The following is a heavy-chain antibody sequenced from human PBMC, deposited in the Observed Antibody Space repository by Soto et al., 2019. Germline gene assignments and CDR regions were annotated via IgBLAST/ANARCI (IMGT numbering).Heavy chain of an antibody. CDR3: ARHPDYDILSVDY. CDR2: FYPCDSDT. D-gene: IGHD3-9*01. CDR1: GYSFTSYW. J-gene: IGHJ4*02. V-gene: IGHV5-51*01. Sequence: GESLKISCKGSGYSFTSYWSGWVRQMPGKGLEWLGFFYPCDSDTRYGPSFQGQVTISSDKSISTAYLQLSSMKASDTAMYYCARHPDYDILSVDYWGQGSLVTVS.